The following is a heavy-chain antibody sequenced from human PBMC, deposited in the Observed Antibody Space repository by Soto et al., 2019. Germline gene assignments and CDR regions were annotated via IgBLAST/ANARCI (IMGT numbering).Heavy chain of an antibody. D-gene: IGHD3-10*01. CDR3: ARGRLLWFGEDEQVLDV. V-gene: IGHV4-4*02. J-gene: IGHJ6*02. CDR2: IYHSGST. CDR1: GGSISSSNW. Sequence: QVELQESGPGLVKPSGTLSLTCAVSGGSISSSNWWSWVRQPPGKGLEWIGEIYHSGSTNYNPSLKSRVTISVDKSKNQFSLKLSSVTAADTAVYYCARGRLLWFGEDEQVLDVWGQGTTVTVSS.